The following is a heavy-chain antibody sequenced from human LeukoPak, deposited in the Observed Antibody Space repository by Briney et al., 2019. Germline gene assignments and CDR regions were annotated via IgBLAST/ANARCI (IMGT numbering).Heavy chain of an antibody. D-gene: IGHD4-17*01. CDR2: INRGGSP. CDR3: AKRGQRTVTNPLYHFDY. J-gene: IGHJ4*02. CDR1: GVTFSSYG. V-gene: IGHV3-23*01. Sequence: PGGSLTLSCAAYGVTFSSYGMSWVRQAPGKGLEWVSTINRGGSPYYAHSVKGRFTISRDNSKNKLYLKMNSLRAEDTAVYYCAKRGQRTVTNPLYHFDYWGQGTLVTVSS.